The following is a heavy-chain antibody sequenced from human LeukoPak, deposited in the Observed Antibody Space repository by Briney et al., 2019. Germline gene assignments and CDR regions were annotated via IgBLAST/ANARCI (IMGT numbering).Heavy chain of an antibody. J-gene: IGHJ5*02. CDR2: FDPEDGET. V-gene: IGHV1-24*01. CDR3: ATVYSKLSYNWFDP. D-gene: IGHD1-26*01. Sequence: ASVKVSCKVSGYTLTELSMHWVRQAPGKGLEWMGGFDPEDGETIYAQKFQGRVTMAEDTSTDTAYMELSSLRSEDTAVYYCATVYSKLSYNWFDPWGQGTLVTVSS. CDR1: GYTLTELS.